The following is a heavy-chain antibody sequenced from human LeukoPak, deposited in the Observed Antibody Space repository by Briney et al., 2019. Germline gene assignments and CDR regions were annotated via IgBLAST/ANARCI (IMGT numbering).Heavy chain of an antibody. D-gene: IGHD3-3*01. CDR1: GFTFSSYN. V-gene: IGHV4-34*01. CDR2: IYHGGTT. Sequence: GSLRLSCAASGFTFSSYNMNWIRQPPGKGLEWIGLIYHGGTTYYSPSLKSRVTTSIDTSKSQFSLKLSSVTAADTAVYYCARGSYDFWSGSTIYYYYYMDVWGKGTTVTVSS. CDR3: ARGSYDFWSGSTIYYYYYMDV. J-gene: IGHJ6*03.